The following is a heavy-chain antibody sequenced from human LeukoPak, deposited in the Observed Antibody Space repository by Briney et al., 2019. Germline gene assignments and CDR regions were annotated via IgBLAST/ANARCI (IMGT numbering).Heavy chain of an antibody. CDR3: AFSMAAFYYYYYYMDV. CDR1: GGTFSSYA. CDR2: IIPIFGTA. J-gene: IGHJ6*03. Sequence: GSSVKVSCKASGGTFSSYAISWVRQAPGQGLEWMGGIIPIFGTANYAQKFQGRVTITTVESTSTAYMELSSLRSEDTAVYYCAFSMAAFYYYYYYMDVWGKGTTVTVSS. V-gene: IGHV1-69*05. D-gene: IGHD6-6*01.